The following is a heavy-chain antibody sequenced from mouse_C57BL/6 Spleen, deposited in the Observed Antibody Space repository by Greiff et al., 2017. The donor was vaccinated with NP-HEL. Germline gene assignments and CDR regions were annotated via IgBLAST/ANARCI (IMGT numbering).Heavy chain of an antibody. V-gene: IGHV2-2*01. CDR2: IWSGGST. D-gene: IGHD2-1*01. J-gene: IGHJ3*01. CDR1: GFSLTSYG. Sequence: VKVVESGPGLVQPSQSLSITCTVSGFSLTSYGVHWVRQSPGKGLEWLGVIWSGGSTDYNAAFISRLSISKDNSKCQVFFKMNSLQADDTAIYYCARSVYYGNYYFAYWGQGTLVTVSA. CDR3: ARSVYYGNYYFAY.